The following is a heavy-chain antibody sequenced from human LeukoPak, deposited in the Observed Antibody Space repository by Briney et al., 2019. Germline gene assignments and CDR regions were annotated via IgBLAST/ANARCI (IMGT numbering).Heavy chain of an antibody. V-gene: IGHV1-2*02. CDR3: ARAPYCSSTSCYHYDAFDI. CDR2: INPNSGGT. CDR1: GYTFTGYY. J-gene: IGHJ3*02. D-gene: IGHD2-2*01. Sequence: GASVKVSCKASGYTFTGYYMHWVRQAPGQGLEWMGWINPNSGGTNYAQKFQGRVTMTRDTSISTAYMELSSLRSEDTAVYYCARAPYCSSTSCYHYDAFDIWGQGTMVTVSS.